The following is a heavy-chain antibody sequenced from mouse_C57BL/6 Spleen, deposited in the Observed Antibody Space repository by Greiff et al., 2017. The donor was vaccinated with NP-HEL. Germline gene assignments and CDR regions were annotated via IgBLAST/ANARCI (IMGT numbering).Heavy chain of an antibody. V-gene: IGHV5-4*03. Sequence: EVMLVESGGGLVKPGGSLKLSCAASGFTFSSYAMSWVRQTPEKRLEWVATISDGGSYTYYPDNVKGRFTISRDNAKNNLYLQMSHLKSEDTAMYYCARASRYDYDPFDYWGQGTTLTVSS. CDR2: ISDGGSYT. D-gene: IGHD2-4*01. CDR3: ARASRYDYDPFDY. J-gene: IGHJ2*01. CDR1: GFTFSSYA.